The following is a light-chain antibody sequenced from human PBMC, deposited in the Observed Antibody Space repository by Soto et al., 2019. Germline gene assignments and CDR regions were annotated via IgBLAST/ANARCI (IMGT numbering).Light chain of an antibody. CDR1: QSVSSNH. CDR3: QQRSNWIT. V-gene: IGKV3D-20*02. Sequence: DIVLTQSPGTLSLSPGERATLYCRASQSVSSNHLAWYQQKPGQAPRLLIYGGSSRATGIPVRFSGSGSRTDFTLTISSLEPEDFALYYCQQRSNWITFGQGTRLEIK. J-gene: IGKJ5*01. CDR2: GGS.